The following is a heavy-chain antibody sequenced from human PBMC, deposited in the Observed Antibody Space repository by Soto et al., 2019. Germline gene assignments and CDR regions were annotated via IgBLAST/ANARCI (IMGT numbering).Heavy chain of an antibody. CDR1: GGSISSGYYY. CDR2: IYYSGNT. V-gene: IGHV4-30-4*01. CDR3: ARSILYGMDV. J-gene: IGHJ6*01. Sequence: PSETLSLTCSVSGGSISSGYYYWSWIRQPPGKGLEWIGNIYYSGNTYYNPSLKSRLIISIDTSKNQFYLKVGSVTAADTAVYYCARSILYGMDVWGQGSTVTLS.